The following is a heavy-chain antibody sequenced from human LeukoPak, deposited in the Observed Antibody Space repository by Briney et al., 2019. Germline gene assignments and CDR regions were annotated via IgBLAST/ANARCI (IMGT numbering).Heavy chain of an antibody. CDR2: IYHSGST. D-gene: IGHD3-16*01. CDR3: ARDRGLGHDY. CDR1: GGSISTTHW. V-gene: IGHV4-4*02. J-gene: IGHJ4*02. Sequence: PSGTLSLTCAVSGGSISTTHWWTWVRQPPGKGLEWIGEIYHSGSTNYNPSPKSRVTISVDKSKNQFSLKLSSVTAADTAVYYCARDRGLGHDYWGQGTLVTVSS.